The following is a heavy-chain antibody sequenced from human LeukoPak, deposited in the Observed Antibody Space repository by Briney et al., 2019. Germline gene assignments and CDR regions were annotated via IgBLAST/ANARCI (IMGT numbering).Heavy chain of an antibody. V-gene: IGHV3-23*01. CDR3: AKDTRYYDSSGYYRLDY. CDR1: GFIFSSYA. D-gene: IGHD3-22*01. Sequence: PGGSPRLSCAASGFIFSSYAMSWVRQVPERGLEWVSSLSGSGSTTYYAYSVKGRFTISRDSSKNTLYLQMNSLRAEDTAVYYCAKDTRYYDSSGYYRLDYWGQGTLVTVSS. J-gene: IGHJ4*02. CDR2: LSGSGSTT.